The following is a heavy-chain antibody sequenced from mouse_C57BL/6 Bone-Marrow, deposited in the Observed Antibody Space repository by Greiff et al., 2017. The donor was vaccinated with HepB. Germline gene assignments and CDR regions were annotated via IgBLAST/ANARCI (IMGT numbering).Heavy chain of an antibody. CDR2: TFYSGIT. Sequence: EVQRVESGPSLVRPSQTLSLSCTVTGFSINSYCYWIWIRQFPGNKLEYIGYTFYSGITYYNPSLESRTYITRDTSKNQFSLKLSSVTTEDTATYYCARESQLGPFDYWGKGTTLTVSS. CDR1: GFSINSYCY. CDR3: ARESQLGPFDY. D-gene: IGHD4-1*02. J-gene: IGHJ2*01. V-gene: IGHV3-3*01.